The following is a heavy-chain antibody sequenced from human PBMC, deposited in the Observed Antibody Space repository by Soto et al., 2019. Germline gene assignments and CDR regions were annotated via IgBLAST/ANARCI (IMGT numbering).Heavy chain of an antibody. CDR1: GGSIISSSYY. D-gene: IGHD3-10*01. J-gene: IGHJ4*02. CDR3: ARTSHGTMVFDY. V-gene: IGHV4-39*01. CDR2: IYYSGST. Sequence: PLEILSLTCTVSGGSIISSSYYWGWIRQPPGKGLEWIGSIYYSGSTYYNPSLKSRVTISVDTSKNQFSLKLSSVTAADTAVYYCARTSHGTMVFDYWGQGTLVTVSS.